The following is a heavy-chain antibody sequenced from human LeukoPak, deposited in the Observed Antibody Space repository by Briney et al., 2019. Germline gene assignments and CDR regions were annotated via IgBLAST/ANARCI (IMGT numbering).Heavy chain of an antibody. Sequence: ASVKVSCKASGYTFTSYDINWVRQATGQGLEWMGWVNLNSGHTGYAQKFQGRVTMTRNTSISTAYMELSSLTSEDTALYYCARGAPGSYCSGGSCPYFDYWGQGTLVSVSS. CDR3: ARGAPGSYCSGGSCPYFDY. CDR2: VNLNSGHT. V-gene: IGHV1-8*01. CDR1: GYTFTSYD. J-gene: IGHJ4*02. D-gene: IGHD2-15*01.